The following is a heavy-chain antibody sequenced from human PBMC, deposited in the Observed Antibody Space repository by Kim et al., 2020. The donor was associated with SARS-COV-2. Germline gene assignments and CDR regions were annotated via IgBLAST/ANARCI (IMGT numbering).Heavy chain of an antibody. V-gene: IGHV3-23*03. CDR3: AKEHLAAAGIFDY. D-gene: IGHD6-13*01. J-gene: IGHJ4*02. Sequence: SIKGRSTMSSDNSNNTLYRKKNSLRAEDTAVYYCAKEHLAAAGIFDYWGQGTLVTVSS.